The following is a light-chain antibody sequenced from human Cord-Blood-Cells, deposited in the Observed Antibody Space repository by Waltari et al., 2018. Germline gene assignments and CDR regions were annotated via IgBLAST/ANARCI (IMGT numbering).Light chain of an antibody. Sequence: EIVLTQSPGPLSLSPGERATLSCRASQSVSSSYLAWYQQKPGQAPRLLIYGASSRATGIPDRFSGSGSGTDVTITISRLEPEDFAVYYCQQYGSSPPYTFGQGTKLEIK. CDR3: QQYGSSPPYT. J-gene: IGKJ2*01. CDR2: GAS. V-gene: IGKV3-20*01. CDR1: QSVSSSY.